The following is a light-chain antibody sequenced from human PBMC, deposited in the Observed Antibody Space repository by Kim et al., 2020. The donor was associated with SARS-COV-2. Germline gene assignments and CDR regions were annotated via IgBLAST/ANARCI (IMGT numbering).Light chain of an antibody. CDR1: QGIGSW. Sequence: ASVRDSVTITCRASQGIGSWLAWYQQKPGKAPKVLIYAASSLQSGVPSRFSGSGSGTDFTLTISSLQSEDFATYYCQQAHSFPLTFGQGTRLEIK. V-gene: IGKV1D-12*01. CDR3: QQAHSFPLT. CDR2: AAS. J-gene: IGKJ5*01.